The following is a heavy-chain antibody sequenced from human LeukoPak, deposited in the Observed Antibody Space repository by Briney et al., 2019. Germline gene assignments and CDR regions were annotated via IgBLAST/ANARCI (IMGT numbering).Heavy chain of an antibody. D-gene: IGHD4-17*01. CDR1: GFTFSSYW. CDR2: INSDGSST. CDR3: AREDYGDYGGYDY. J-gene: IGHJ4*02. V-gene: IGHV3-74*01. Sequence: GGSLRLSCAASGFTFSSYWMHWVRQAPGKGLVWVSRINSDGSSTSYADSEKGRFTISRDNAKNTLYLQMNSLRAEDTAVYYCAREDYGDYGGYDYWGQGTLVTVSS.